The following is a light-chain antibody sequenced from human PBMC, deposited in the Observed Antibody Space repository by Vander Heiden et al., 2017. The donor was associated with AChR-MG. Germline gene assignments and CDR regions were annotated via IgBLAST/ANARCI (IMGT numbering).Light chain of an antibody. CDR3: QAWNSSTWV. Sequence: SYQRTHPPSVSVSPGQTASITCSGDKLGDKYACWYQQKPAQSPVLVIYQDSKRPSGIPERFSGSNSATTATLTISGTQAMDESCYYCQAWNSSTWVFGGGTKLTVL. V-gene: IGLV3-1*01. CDR1: KLGDKY. CDR2: QDS. J-gene: IGLJ2*01.